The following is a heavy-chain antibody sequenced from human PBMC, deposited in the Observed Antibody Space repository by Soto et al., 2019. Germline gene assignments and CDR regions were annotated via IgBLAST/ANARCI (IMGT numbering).Heavy chain of an antibody. J-gene: IGHJ4*02. V-gene: IGHV3-53*01. CDR2: LYSGDNT. CDR3: ARSGNATPAPVHY. D-gene: IGHD2-15*01. CDR1: GGSVTSNY. Sequence: PGGSRRLSCAASGGSVTSNYMGWVRQAPAKGLEWVSVLYSGDNTYYADSVKGRFTISRDKSKNTLYLQMSRLRAEDTAVYYCARSGNATPAPVHYRGKGTRGTGSS.